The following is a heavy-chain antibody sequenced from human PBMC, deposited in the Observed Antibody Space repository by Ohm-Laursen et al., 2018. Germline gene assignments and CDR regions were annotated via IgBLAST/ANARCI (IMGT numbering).Heavy chain of an antibody. CDR2: ISVSGGTT. J-gene: IGHJ4*02. CDR3: ATFYNHAGSGWGRPCDH. D-gene: IGHD3-22*01. V-gene: IGHV3-23*01. CDR1: GFTFSSYA. Sequence: SLRLSCAASGFTFSSYAMSWVRQAPGKGLEWVSFISVSGGTTYYRDSVKGRFTISRDNSKNSLYLQMNTLRVDDTAVYYCATFYNHAGSGWGRPCDHWGQGTLVTVPA.